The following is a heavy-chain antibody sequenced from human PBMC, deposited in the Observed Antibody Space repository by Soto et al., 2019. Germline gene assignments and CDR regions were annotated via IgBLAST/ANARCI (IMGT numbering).Heavy chain of an antibody. CDR1: GFTFNTGW. CDR3: ARGGYSSTNYWFF. J-gene: IGHJ4*02. V-gene: IGHV3-7*01. D-gene: IGHD2-2*01. Sequence: GGSLRLSCAASGFTFNTGWMTWVRQAPGMGLEWVANINRDGSEKYYVDSVKGRFTISRDNAKSSLFLLMDSLRDEDTAVYYCARGGYSSTNYWFFWGQGTLVTVSS. CDR2: INRDGSEK.